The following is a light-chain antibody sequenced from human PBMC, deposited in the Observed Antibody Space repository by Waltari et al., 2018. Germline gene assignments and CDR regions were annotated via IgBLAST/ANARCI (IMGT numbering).Light chain of an antibody. CDR1: SSDIGTHNY. CDR3: CSDTSRSTYV. CDR2: DVN. J-gene: IGLJ1*01. Sequence: QSALTQPASVSGFLGQWVPISCAGSSSDIGTHNYVSWYQQHPGRAPKLIIYDVNKRPSGVSDRFSGSKSGNTASLTISGLHAEDEAEYYCCSDTSRSTYVFGTGTEVTVL. V-gene: IGLV2-14*01.